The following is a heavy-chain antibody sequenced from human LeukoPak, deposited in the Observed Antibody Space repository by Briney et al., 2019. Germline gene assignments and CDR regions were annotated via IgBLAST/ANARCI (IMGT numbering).Heavy chain of an antibody. CDR1: GGSTSSSNYY. Sequence: SETLSLTCTVSGGSTSSSNYYWGWIRQPPGTGLEWIGGIHYSGNTYYNPSLKSRVTISVDTSKNQFSLKLSSVTAADTAVYYCARLGAGPTYYDFWSGYSSFYFDYWGQGTLVTVSS. J-gene: IGHJ4*02. CDR2: IHYSGNT. D-gene: IGHD3-3*01. CDR3: ARLGAGPTYYDFWSGYSSFYFDY. V-gene: IGHV4-39*01.